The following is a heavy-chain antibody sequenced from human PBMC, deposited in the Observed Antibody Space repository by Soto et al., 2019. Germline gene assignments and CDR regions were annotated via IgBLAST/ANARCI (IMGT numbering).Heavy chain of an antibody. CDR1: GFSLSTSGVG. V-gene: IGHV2-5*01. Sequence: SGPTLVNPTQTLTLTCTFSGFSLSTSGVGVGWIRQPPGKALEWLALIYWNDDKRYSPSLKSRLTITKDTSKNQVVLTMTNMDPVDTATYYCARSITIFGVVKYYFDYWGQGTLVTVSS. CDR3: ARSITIFGVVKYYFDY. D-gene: IGHD3-3*01. CDR2: IYWNDDK. J-gene: IGHJ4*02.